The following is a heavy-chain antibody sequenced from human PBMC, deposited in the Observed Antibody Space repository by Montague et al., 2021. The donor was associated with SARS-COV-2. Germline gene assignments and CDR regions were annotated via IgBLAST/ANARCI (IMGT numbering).Heavy chain of an antibody. D-gene: IGHD1-1*01. CDR2: IYYSGAS. CDR1: GGSINSSTYY. Sequence: SETLSLTCIVSGGSINSSTYYWAWIRQPPGKGLEWIATIYYSGASWYDPSLRSRVTISADTSRNQFNLKLTSVTAADMGLYYCARRVTSGAFDVWGQGTMVTVSS. J-gene: IGHJ3*01. CDR3: ARRVTSGAFDV. V-gene: IGHV4-39*01.